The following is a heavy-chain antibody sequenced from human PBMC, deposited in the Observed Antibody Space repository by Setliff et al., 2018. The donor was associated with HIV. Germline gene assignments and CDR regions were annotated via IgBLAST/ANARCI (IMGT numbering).Heavy chain of an antibody. V-gene: IGHV4-34*01. CDR2: INHRGIT. CDR3: ARDQSAAAGTEY. Sequence: SETLSLTCAVYGVSFSGYYWSWIRQPPGKGLEWIGEINHRGITNYSPSLKSRVTISVDTSKHQFSLKLSSVTAADTAVYYCARDQSAAAGTEYWGQGTLVTVSS. J-gene: IGHJ4*02. D-gene: IGHD6-13*01. CDR1: GVSFSGYY.